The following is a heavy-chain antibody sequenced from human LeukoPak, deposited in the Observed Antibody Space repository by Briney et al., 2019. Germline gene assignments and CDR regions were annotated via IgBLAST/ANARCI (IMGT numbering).Heavy chain of an antibody. J-gene: IGHJ1*01. Sequence: PSETLSLTCIVSGGSISSYYWSWIRQPPGKGLEWIGYIYYSGSTNYNPSLKSRVTISVDTSKNQFSLKLSSVTAADTAVYYCARDLGYFQHWGQGTLVTVSS. CDR2: IYYSGST. CDR1: GGSISSYY. CDR3: ARDLGYFQH. V-gene: IGHV4-59*01.